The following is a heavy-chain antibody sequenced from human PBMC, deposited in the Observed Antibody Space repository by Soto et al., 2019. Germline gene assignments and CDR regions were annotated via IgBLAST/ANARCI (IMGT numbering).Heavy chain of an antibody. CDR2: ISGSGGST. CDR3: TTDIIVVDLDAFDI. J-gene: IGHJ3*02. V-gene: IGHV3-23*01. Sequence: EVQLLESGGGLVQPGGSLRLSCAASGFTFSSYAMSWVRQAPGKGLEWVSAISGSGGSTYYADSVKGRFTISRDNSKNTLYMQMNSLKTEDTAVYYCTTDIIVVDLDAFDIWGQGTMVT. CDR1: GFTFSSYA. D-gene: IGHD3-22*01.